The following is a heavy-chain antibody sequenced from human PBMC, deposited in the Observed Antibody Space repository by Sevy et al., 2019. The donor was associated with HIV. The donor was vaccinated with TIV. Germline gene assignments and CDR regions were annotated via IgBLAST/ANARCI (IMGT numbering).Heavy chain of an antibody. D-gene: IGHD3-22*01. CDR2: ISGSGGST. CDR3: AKESYYDSRDPFDY. V-gene: IGHV3-23*01. Sequence: GESLKISCAASGFTFSSYAMSWVRQAPGKGLEWVSAISGSGGSTYYADSVKGRFTISRDNSKNTLYLQMNSLRAEDTAVYYCAKESYYDSRDPFDYWGQGTLVTVSS. J-gene: IGHJ4*02. CDR1: GFTFSSYA.